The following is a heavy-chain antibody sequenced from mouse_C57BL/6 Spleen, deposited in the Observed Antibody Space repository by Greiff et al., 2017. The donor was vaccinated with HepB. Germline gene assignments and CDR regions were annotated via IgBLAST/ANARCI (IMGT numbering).Heavy chain of an antibody. CDR2: INPSTGGT. D-gene: IGHD1-1*01. CDR3: ATAGYYGSSLYYAMDY. J-gene: IGHJ4*01. Sequence: VQLQQSGPELVKPGASVKISCKASGYSFTGYYMNWVKQSPEKSLEWIGEINPSTGGTTYNQKFKAKATLTVDKSSSTAYMQLKSLTAEDAAVYYCATAGYYGSSLYYAMDYWGQGTSVTVSS. CDR1: GYSFTGYY. V-gene: IGHV1-42*01.